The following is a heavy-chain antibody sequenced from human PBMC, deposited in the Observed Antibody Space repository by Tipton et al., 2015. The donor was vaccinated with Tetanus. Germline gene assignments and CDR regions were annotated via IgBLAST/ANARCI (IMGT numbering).Heavy chain of an antibody. Sequence: TLFLTCAVYGGSFSGYYWSWIRQPPGKGLEWIGEINHSGSTNYNPSLKSRVTISVDTSKNQFSLKLSSVTAAGTAVYYCARVGYCSGGSFLGYFDYWGQGTLVTVSS. V-gene: IGHV4-34*01. D-gene: IGHD2-15*01. CDR1: GGSFSGYY. CDR2: INHSGST. J-gene: IGHJ4*02. CDR3: ARVGYCSGGSFLGYFDY.